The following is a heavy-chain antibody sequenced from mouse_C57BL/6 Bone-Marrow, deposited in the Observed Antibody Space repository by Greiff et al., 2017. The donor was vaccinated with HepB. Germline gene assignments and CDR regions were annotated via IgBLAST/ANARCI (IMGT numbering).Heavy chain of an antibody. CDR2: IYPRSGYT. D-gene: IGHD1-1*01. CDR1: GYTFTSYG. Sequence: QVQLQQSGAELARPGASVKLSCKASGYTFTSYGIRWVKQRTGQGLEWIGEIYPRSGYTYYNEKFKGKATLTADKSSSTAYMELCSLTTEDSAVYSCASPCDYGSSYEYFDVWGKGTTVTVSS. V-gene: IGHV1-81*01. CDR3: ASPCDYGSSYEYFDV. J-gene: IGHJ1*03.